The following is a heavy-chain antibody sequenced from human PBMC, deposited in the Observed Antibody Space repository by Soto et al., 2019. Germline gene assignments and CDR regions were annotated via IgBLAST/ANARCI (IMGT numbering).Heavy chain of an antibody. V-gene: IGHV1-69*08. CDR1: GGTFSSYT. CDR3: ARDRYGSGSYYGMDV. Sequence: QVQLVQSGAEVKKPGSSVKVSCKASGGTFSSYTISWVRQAPGQGLKWMGRIIPILGIANYAQKFQGRVTITADKSTSTAYMELSSLRSEDTAVYYCARDRYGSGSYYGMDVWGQGTTVTVSS. CDR2: IIPILGIA. D-gene: IGHD3-10*01. J-gene: IGHJ6*02.